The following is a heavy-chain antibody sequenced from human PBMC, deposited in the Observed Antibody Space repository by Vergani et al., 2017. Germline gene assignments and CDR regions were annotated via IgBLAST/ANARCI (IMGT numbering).Heavy chain of an antibody. CDR3: ARHDIVVVVSNWFDP. Sequence: QVQLQQWGAGLLKPSETLSLTCAVYGGSFSGYYWSWIRQPPGQGLEWIGEINHSGSTNYNPSLKSRVTISVDTSKNQFSLKLSSVTAADTAVYYCARHDIVVVVSNWFDPWGQGTLVTVSS. V-gene: IGHV4-34*01. CDR1: GGSFSGYY. D-gene: IGHD2-15*01. J-gene: IGHJ5*02. CDR2: INHSGST.